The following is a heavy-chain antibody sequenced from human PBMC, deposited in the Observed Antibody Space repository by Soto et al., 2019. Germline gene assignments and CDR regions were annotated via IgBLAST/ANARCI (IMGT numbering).Heavy chain of an antibody. CDR2: ISCDGSHK. J-gene: IGHJ3*02. Sequence: QVQLVESGGGVVQPGRSLRLSCAASGFTFSSYAMHWVRQAPGKGLDWLAVISCDGSHKYYADSVKGRFTISRDNSKNTLYLQINSLRAEDTAVYHCARLRNAFDMWGQGTMVTVSS. CDR3: ARLRNAFDM. V-gene: IGHV3-30-3*01. CDR1: GFTFSSYA.